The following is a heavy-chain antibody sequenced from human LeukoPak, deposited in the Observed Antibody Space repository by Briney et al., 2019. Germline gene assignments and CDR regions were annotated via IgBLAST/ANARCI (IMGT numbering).Heavy chain of an antibody. D-gene: IGHD1-26*01. CDR2: ISWNSGSI. V-gene: IGHV3-9*01. Sequence: PGRSLRLSCAASGFTFDDYAMHWVRQAPGKGLEWVSGISWNSGSIGYADSVKGRFTISRDNAKNSLYLQMNSLRAEDTALYYCAKDRLVGATGDVLAEAFDYWGQGTLVTVSS. CDR3: AKDRLVGATGDVLAEAFDY. J-gene: IGHJ4*02. CDR1: GFTFDDYA.